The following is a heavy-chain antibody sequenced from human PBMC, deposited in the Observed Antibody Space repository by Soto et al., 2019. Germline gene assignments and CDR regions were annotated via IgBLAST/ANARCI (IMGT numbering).Heavy chain of an antibody. V-gene: IGHV2-5*02. CDR2: IYWDDDK. CDR3: AHSGRVLSPFDS. Sequence: GLDLEWLALIYWDDDKRYSPSLKSRLTITKDTSKNQVVLTMTNMDPVDTATYYCAHSGRVLSPFDSWGQGTLVTVSS. D-gene: IGHD2-15*01. J-gene: IGHJ4*02.